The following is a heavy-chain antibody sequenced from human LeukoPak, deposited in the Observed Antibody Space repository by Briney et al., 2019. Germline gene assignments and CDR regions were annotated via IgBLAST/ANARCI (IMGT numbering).Heavy chain of an antibody. Sequence: SVKVSCKASGGTFSSYAISWVRQAPGQGLEWMGGIIPIFGTANYAQKFQGRVTITADESTSTAYMELSSLRSEDTAVYYCAVPTHSYYDSSGYYPTDYYYYGMDVWGQGTTVTVS. CDR1: GGTFSSYA. CDR3: AVPTHSYYDSSGYYPTDYYYYGMDV. CDR2: IIPIFGTA. V-gene: IGHV1-69*13. J-gene: IGHJ6*02. D-gene: IGHD3-22*01.